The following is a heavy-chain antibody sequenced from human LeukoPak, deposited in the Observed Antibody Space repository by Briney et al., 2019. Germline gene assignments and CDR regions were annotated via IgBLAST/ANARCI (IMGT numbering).Heavy chain of an antibody. CDR3: ARDGGSYAFDI. D-gene: IGHD1-26*01. J-gene: IGHJ3*02. Sequence: GGSLRLSCVASGFTFSRHGMNWVRQAPGKGLEWVSGISPNGVITYYADSVKGRFTISRDNSKNTLYLQMNSLRAEDTAVYYCARDGGSYAFDIWGQGTMVTVSS. CDR1: GFTFSRHG. CDR2: ISPNGVIT. V-gene: IGHV3-23*01.